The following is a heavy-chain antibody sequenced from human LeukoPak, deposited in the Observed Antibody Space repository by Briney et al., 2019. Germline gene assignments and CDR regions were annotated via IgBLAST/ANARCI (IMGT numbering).Heavy chain of an antibody. CDR3: SKDDESGSYFLN. D-gene: IGHD1-26*01. Sequence: PGGSLRLSCAASGFTFSNYAMGWVRQAPGKGLEWVSTISGSGGSTYYADSVKGRFTISKDISKNTLYLQMNSLRAEDTAAYYCSKDDESGSYFLNWGQGTLVIVSS. CDR1: GFTFSNYA. J-gene: IGHJ4*02. V-gene: IGHV3-23*01. CDR2: ISGSGGST.